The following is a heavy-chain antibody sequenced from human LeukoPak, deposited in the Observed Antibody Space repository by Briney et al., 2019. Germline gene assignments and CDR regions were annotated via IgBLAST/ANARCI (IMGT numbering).Heavy chain of an antibody. V-gene: IGHV4-34*01. CDR2: INHSGST. Sequence: PSETLPLTCAVYGGSFSGYYWSWIRQPPGKGLEWIGEINHSGSTNYNPSLKSRVTIPVDTSKNQFSLKLSSVTAADTAVYYCARDRNFVSYYYGMDVWGQGTTVTVSS. CDR3: ARDRNFVSYYYGMDV. D-gene: IGHD3-9*01. CDR1: GGSFSGYY. J-gene: IGHJ6*02.